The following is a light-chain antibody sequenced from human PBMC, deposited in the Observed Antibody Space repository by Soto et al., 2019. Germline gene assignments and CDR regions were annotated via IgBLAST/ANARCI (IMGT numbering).Light chain of an antibody. J-gene: IGKJ2*01. CDR3: QQYDHWPPYT. V-gene: IGKV3-15*01. CDR1: QSVRSN. CDR2: DAS. Sequence: EIMMTQSPATLSASPGETVTLSCRASQSVRSNLAWYQQKPGQAPRLLIYDASNMATGIPARFSGSGSGTEFALTISSLQSEDFAIYYCQQYDHWPPYTFGQGTKLEIK.